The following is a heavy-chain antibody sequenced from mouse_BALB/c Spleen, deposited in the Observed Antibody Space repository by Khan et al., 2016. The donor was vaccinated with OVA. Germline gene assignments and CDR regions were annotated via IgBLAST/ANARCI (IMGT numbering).Heavy chain of an antibody. CDR1: GFNINDTY. CDR3: ASSLRLYAMYY. CDR2: VEPANGNT. J-gene: IGHJ4*01. V-gene: IGHV14-3*02. Sequence: EVQLQESGAELVKPGASVKFSCTASGFNINDTYIHWVKQCPEQGLEWTGRVEPANGNTKYDPTFQGKATITADTSSNPAYVQPSSLTSEDTAVYFCASSLRLYAMYYWGQGTSVTVSS. D-gene: IGHD1-2*01.